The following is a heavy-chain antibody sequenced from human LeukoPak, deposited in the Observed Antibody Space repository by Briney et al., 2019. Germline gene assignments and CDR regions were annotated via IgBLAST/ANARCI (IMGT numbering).Heavy chain of an antibody. CDR1: GFTLSSYW. D-gene: IGHD3-10*01. J-gene: IGHJ4*02. CDR2: INSDGSST. V-gene: IGHV3-74*01. CDR3: AREYGSGSYLIFDY. Sequence: HSGGSLRLSCAASGFTLSSYWMHWVRQAPGKGLVWVSRINSDGSSTSYADSVKGRFTISRDNAKNTLYLQMNGLRAEDTAVYYCAREYGSGSYLIFDYWGQGTLVTVSS.